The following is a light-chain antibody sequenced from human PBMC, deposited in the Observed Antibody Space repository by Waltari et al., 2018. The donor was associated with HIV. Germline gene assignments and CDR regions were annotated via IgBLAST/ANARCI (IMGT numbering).Light chain of an antibody. V-gene: IGLV2-8*01. CDR1: SSDVGGYNY. CDR3: SSHAGSKVV. Sequence: QSALTQPPSASGSPGQSVTLSCTGTSSDVGGYNYVSWHQQHPGKATKLMFYDVIKRPSGVPDRFSGSKSGNTASLTVSGLQPEDEADYYCSSHAGSKVVFGGGTRLTVL. J-gene: IGLJ2*01. CDR2: DVI.